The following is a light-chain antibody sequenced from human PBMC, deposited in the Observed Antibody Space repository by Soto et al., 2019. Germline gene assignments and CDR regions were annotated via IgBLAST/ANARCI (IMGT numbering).Light chain of an antibody. CDR2: RNN. CDR1: STNIGSNY. CDR3: AAWDDSLV. Sequence: QSVLTQPPSASGTPGQRVTISCSGSSTNIGSNYVYSYQQLPGTAPKLLIYRNNQRPSGVPDRFSGSKSGTSASLAISGLRSEDEADYYCAAWDDSLVFGGGTKLTVL. V-gene: IGLV1-47*01. J-gene: IGLJ2*01.